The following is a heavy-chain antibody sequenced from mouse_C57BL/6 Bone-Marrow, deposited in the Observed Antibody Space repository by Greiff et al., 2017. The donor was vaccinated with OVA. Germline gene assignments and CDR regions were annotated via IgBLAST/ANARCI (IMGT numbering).Heavy chain of an antibody. D-gene: IGHD2-3*01. CDR1: GYTFTSYG. CDR3: ARFNDLYYFDY. Sequence: VQVVESGAELARPGASVKLSCKASGYTFTSYGISWVKQRTGKGLEWIGEIYPRSGNTYYNEKFKGKATLTADKASSTAYMELRSLTSEDSAVYFCARFNDLYYFDYWGQGTTLTVSS. CDR2: IYPRSGNT. V-gene: IGHV1-81*01. J-gene: IGHJ2*01.